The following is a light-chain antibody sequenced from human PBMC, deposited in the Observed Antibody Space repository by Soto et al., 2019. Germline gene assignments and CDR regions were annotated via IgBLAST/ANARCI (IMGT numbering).Light chain of an antibody. CDR3: QQTYTIPFA. V-gene: IGKV1-39*01. J-gene: IGKJ2*01. CDR2: GAS. CDR1: QTIDNY. Sequence: DMQMTQSPSSLSASVGDRVTITCRPSQTIDNYLNWYQHKPGKAPKLLIYGASTLQSGVTSRFTGSASRTDFTLNIGNRQAEDFATYYCQQTYTIPFAFGQGTKLEI.